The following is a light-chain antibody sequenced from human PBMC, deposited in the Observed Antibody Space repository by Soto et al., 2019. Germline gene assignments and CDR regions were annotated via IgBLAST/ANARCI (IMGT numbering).Light chain of an antibody. CDR3: QQYGSSPRT. CDR1: QSVRNNY. Sequence: EIVLTQSPGTLSLSPGERATLSCRASQSVRNNYLAWYQQRPGQAPRLLIYAASSRATGIPDRFSGSGSGTDFTLTISRLEPEEFAVFYCQQYGSSPRTFGQWTKVDIK. V-gene: IGKV3-20*01. CDR2: AAS. J-gene: IGKJ1*01.